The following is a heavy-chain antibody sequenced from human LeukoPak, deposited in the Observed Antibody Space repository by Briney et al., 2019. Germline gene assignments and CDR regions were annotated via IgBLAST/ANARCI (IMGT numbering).Heavy chain of an antibody. CDR2: IYPGDSHT. CDR3: AIFGDKYGSGSYGDS. V-gene: IGHV5-51*01. CDR1: AYIFTTHC. Sequence: GEALKIFCNGSAYIFTTHCIAWVRQLPAGGLVGMGLIYPGDSHTRYSPPFQVQVTIADDKSISTAYLQWSSLKAPDTAMYYCAIFGDKYGSGSYGDSWGQGTLVTVSS. J-gene: IGHJ5*01. D-gene: IGHD3-10*01.